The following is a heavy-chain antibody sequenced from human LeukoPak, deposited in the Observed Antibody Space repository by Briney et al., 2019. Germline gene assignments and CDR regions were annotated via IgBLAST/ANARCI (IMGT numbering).Heavy chain of an antibody. CDR1: GGTFSSYA. D-gene: IGHD6-13*01. Sequence: GASVKVSCKASGGTFSSYAISWVRQAPGQGLEWMGWISAYNGNTNYAQKLQGRVTMTTDTSTSTAYMELRSLRSDDTAVYYCAKTDPIAAAGNSVWGQGTLVTVSS. CDR2: ISAYNGNT. V-gene: IGHV1-18*01. J-gene: IGHJ4*02. CDR3: AKTDPIAAAGNSV.